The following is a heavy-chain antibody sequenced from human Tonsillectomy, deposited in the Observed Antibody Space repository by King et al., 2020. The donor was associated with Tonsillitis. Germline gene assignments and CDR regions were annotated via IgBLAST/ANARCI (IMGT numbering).Heavy chain of an antibody. CDR1: GFTFSDYY. Sequence: VQLVESGGGLVKPGGSLRLSCAASGFTFSDYYMSWIRQAPGKGLEWISYISSSSGYKTYANSVKGRFTISRDNAKRSLYLQINSLRAKDTAVYYCAGDWYSAYYDRSASHGYWGQGTLVTVSS. J-gene: IGHJ4*02. CDR3: AGDWYSAYYDRSASHGY. CDR2: ISSSSGYK. V-gene: IGHV3-11*05. D-gene: IGHD3-22*01.